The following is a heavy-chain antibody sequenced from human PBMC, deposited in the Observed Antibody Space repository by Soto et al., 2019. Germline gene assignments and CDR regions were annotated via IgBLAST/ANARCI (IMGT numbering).Heavy chain of an antibody. CDR3: AGNGGYSYGYYY. CDR2: ISGSGSYI. CDR1: GFAFSIYS. Sequence: GGSLRLSCAASGFAFSIYSMNWVRQAPGKGLEWVSSISGSGSYIYYADSVKGEFTISRNNAKNSLYLQMISLRAEDTAGYYCAGNGGYSYGYYYWGQGTLVTVSS. J-gene: IGHJ4*02. D-gene: IGHD5-18*01. V-gene: IGHV3-21*01.